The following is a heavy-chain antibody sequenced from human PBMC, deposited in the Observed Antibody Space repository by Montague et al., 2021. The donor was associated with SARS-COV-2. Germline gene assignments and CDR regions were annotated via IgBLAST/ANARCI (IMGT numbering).Heavy chain of an antibody. D-gene: IGHD2-15*01. V-gene: IGHV3-48*03. CDR3: ARDVDPNSWDGMDV. J-gene: IGHJ6*02. CDR2: ISSGSGSSI. Sequence: SLRLSCAASGFSFSSYEMNWARQAPGKGLEWISYISSGSGSSIHXXDSVRGRFTISRANAKNSLYLQMNGLRAEDTAIYYCARDVDPNSWDGMDVWGQGTRVPVPS. CDR1: GFSFSSYE.